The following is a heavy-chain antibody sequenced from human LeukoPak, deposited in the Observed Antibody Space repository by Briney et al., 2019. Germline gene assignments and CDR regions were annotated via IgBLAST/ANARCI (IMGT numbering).Heavy chain of an antibody. V-gene: IGHV4-59*01. J-gene: IGHJ4*02. CDR1: GGSISSYY. D-gene: IGHD5-18*01. Sequence: SETLSLTCTVSGGSISSYYWSWIRQPPGKGLEWIGYIYYSGSTNCNPSLKSRVTISVDTSKNQFSLKLSSVTAADTAVYYCARLHTAMAAAPFDYWGQGTLVTVSS. CDR3: ARLHTAMAAAPFDY. CDR2: IYYSGST.